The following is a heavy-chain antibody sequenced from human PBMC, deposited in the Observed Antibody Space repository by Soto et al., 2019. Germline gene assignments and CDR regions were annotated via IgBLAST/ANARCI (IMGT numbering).Heavy chain of an antibody. J-gene: IGHJ6*02. V-gene: IGHV1-3*01. CDR1: GYNFTRYG. CDR2: INAGNGNT. CDR3: SRDPNVSSAYYHHYFYGMDV. D-gene: IGHD3-22*01. Sequence: ASVKVSCKASGYNFTRYGIHWVRQAPGQRLEWTGCINAGNGNTKYSEKFQGRVTITRDTTASTAYLVLSSLRSEDTAVSYCSRDPNVSSAYYHHYFYGMDVWGQGTTVTVSS.